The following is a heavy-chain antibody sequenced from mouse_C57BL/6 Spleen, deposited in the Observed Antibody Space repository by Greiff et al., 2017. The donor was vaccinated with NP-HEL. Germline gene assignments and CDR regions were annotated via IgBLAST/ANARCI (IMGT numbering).Heavy chain of an antibody. Sequence: VQLQQPGTELVKPGASVKLSCKASGYTFTSYWMHWVKQRPGQGLEWIGNINPSNGGTNYNEKFKSKATLTVDKSSSTAYMQLSSLTSEDSAVYYCARSEYYGSHYFDYWGQGTTLTVSS. V-gene: IGHV1-53*01. D-gene: IGHD1-1*01. CDR3: ARSEYYGSHYFDY. CDR2: INPSNGGT. CDR1: GYTFTSYW. J-gene: IGHJ2*01.